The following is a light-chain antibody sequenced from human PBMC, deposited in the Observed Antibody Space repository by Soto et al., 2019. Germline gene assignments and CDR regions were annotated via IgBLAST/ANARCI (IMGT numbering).Light chain of an antibody. CDR1: ISDVGAYNF. CDR3: SAYTVSRTYV. Sequence: QSLLTQPSSVCGSPGQAVTISCTGTISDVGAYNFVSWHQQHPGKAPKLIIYNVYDRPSGISYRFSGYKSGNTASLTISGLQGEAEADYYCSAYTVSRTYVFGTGTTVT. CDR2: NVY. V-gene: IGLV2-14*03. J-gene: IGLJ1*01.